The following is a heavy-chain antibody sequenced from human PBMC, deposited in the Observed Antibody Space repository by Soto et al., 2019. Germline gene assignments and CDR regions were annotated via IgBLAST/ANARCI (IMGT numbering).Heavy chain of an antibody. J-gene: IGHJ4*02. CDR3: AIDSSGYYYLFDY. CDR2: IYYSGST. D-gene: IGHD3-22*01. Sequence: SETLSLTCTVSGGSISSGGYYWSWIRQHPGKGLEWIGYIYYSGSTNYNPSLKSRVTISVDTSKNQFSLKLSSVTAADTAVYYCAIDSSGYYYLFDYWGQGTLVTVSS. CDR1: GGSISSGGYY. V-gene: IGHV4-31*03.